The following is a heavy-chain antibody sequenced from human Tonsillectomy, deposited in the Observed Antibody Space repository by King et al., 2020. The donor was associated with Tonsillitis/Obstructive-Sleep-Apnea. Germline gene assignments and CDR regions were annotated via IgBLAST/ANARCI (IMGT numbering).Heavy chain of an antibody. J-gene: IGHJ6*02. D-gene: IGHD4-17*01. CDR1: EFTFSSYN. V-gene: IGHV3-30*03. CDR2: MSYDGSNK. Sequence: VQLVQSGGGVVQPGRSLRLSCAASEFTFSSYNMHWVRQAPGKGLEWVAVMSYDGSNKDYADSVKGRFTISRDNSKNTLYLQMNSLRAEDTAVYYCARDLGGDYLYYYYGIDVWGQGTTVTVSS. CDR3: ARDLGGDYLYYYYGIDV.